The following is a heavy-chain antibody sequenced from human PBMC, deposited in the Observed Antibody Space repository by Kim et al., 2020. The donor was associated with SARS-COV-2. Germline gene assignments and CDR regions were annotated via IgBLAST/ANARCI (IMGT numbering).Heavy chain of an antibody. D-gene: IGHD3-10*01. V-gene: IGHV3-23*01. J-gene: IGHJ4*02. CDR3: AKVFHYGSGDMPNYFDY. CDR1: GFTFSSFA. Sequence: GGSLRLSCAASGFTFSSFAMTWVRQLPGKGLEWVSVINYDGGLKFYADSVKGRFTISRDNSMNTLYLQMNSLRADDTAVYYSAKVFHYGSGDMPNYFDYWGQGTPVTVSS. CDR2: INYDGGLK.